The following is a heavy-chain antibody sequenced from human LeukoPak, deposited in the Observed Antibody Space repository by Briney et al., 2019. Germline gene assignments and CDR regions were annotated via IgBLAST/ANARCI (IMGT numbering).Heavy chain of an antibody. CDR3: ARRGRGLMVRGVPNAFDI. CDR2: INHSGST. J-gene: IGHJ3*02. Sequence: PSETLSLTCAVYGGSFSGYYWSWIRQPPGKGLEWIGEINHSGSTNYNPSLKSRVTISVDTSKNQFSLKLSSVTAADTAVYYCARRGRGLMVRGVPNAFDIWGQGTMVTVSS. D-gene: IGHD3-10*01. CDR1: GGSFSGYY. V-gene: IGHV4-34*01.